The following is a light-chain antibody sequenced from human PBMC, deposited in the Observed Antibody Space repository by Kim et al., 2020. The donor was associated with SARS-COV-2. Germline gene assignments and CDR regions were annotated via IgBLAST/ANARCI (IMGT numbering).Light chain of an antibody. V-gene: IGKV1-39*01. J-gene: IGKJ1*01. CDR3: HQSYSTPWT. CDR2: AAS. Sequence: DIQMTQSPSSLSASVGDRVTITCRASQSISSYLNWYQQKPGKAPKLLIYAASSLQSGVPSRFSGSGSGTDFTLPISSLQPEDFATYYFHQSYSTPWTFGQGTQMDIK. CDR1: QSISSY.